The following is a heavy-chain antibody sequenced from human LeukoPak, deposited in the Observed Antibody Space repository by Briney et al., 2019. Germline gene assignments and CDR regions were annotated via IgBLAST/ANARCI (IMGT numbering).Heavy chain of an antibody. J-gene: IGHJ6*02. CDR2: ISSSSSTI. CDR3: AREYYDILTGSYGMDV. D-gene: IGHD3-9*01. V-gene: IGHV3-48*04. Sequence: GRSLRLSCAASGFTFSSYSMNWVRQAPGKGLEWVSYISSSSSTIYYADSVKGRFTISRDNAKNSLYLQMNSLRAEDTAVYYCAREYYDILTGSYGMDVWGQGTTVTVSS. CDR1: GFTFSSYS.